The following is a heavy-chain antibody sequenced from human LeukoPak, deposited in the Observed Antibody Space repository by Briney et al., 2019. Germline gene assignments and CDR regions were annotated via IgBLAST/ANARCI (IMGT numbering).Heavy chain of an antibody. CDR1: GFTFSSYA. CDR3: AGGIAAAGTGENY. D-gene: IGHD6-13*01. J-gene: IGHJ4*02. V-gene: IGHV3-30*01. Sequence: PGGSLRLSCAASGFTFSSYAMHWVRQAPGKGLEWVAVISYDESNKYYADSVKGRFTISRDNSKNTLYLQMNSLRAEDTAVYYCAGGIAAAGTGENYWGQGILVTVSP. CDR2: ISYDESNK.